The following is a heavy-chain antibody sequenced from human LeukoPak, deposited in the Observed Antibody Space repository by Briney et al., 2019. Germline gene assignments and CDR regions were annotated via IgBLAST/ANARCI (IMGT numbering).Heavy chain of an antibody. V-gene: IGHV4-39*07. J-gene: IGHJ4*02. CDR3: ARDKQQLPNYFDY. CDR1: GGSISSSSYY. D-gene: IGHD6-13*01. Sequence: PETLSLTCTVSGGSISSSSYYWGWIRQPPGKGLEWIGSIYYSGSTYYNPSLKSRVTISVDTSKNQFSLKLSSVTAADTAVYYCARDKQQLPNYFDYWGQGTLVTVSS. CDR2: IYYSGST.